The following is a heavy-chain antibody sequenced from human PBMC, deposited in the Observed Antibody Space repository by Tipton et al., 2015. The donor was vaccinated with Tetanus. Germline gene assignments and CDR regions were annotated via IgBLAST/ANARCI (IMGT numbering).Heavy chain of an antibody. Sequence: QLVQSGAEVKKPGASVKVSCKASGYTFTSYYMHWVRQAPGQGLEWMGIINPSGGSTSYAQKFQGRVTMTRDTSTSTVYMELSSLRSEDTAVYYCARDPTITFGGANYYFDYWGQGTLVTVSS. D-gene: IGHD3-16*01. V-gene: IGHV1-46*01. CDR3: ARDPTITFGGANYYFDY. CDR1: GYTFTSYY. CDR2: INPSGGST. J-gene: IGHJ4*02.